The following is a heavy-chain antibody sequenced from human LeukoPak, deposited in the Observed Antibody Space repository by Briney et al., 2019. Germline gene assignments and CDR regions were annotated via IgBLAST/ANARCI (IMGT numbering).Heavy chain of an antibody. Sequence: PGGSLRLSCAASGFTFSSYAMGWVRQAPGKGLDWVSAISVSGGTYYTASVKGRFTVSRDNSDNTLFLQMNSLRAEDTAVYYCAKGSIAVGLTDYWGQGTLVTVSS. CDR3: AKGSIAVGLTDY. CDR2: ISVSGGT. J-gene: IGHJ4*02. D-gene: IGHD6-13*01. V-gene: IGHV3-23*01. CDR1: GFTFSSYA.